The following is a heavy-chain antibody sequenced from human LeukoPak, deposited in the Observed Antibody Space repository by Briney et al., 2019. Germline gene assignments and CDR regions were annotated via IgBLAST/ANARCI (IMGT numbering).Heavy chain of an antibody. J-gene: IGHJ6*02. V-gene: IGHV1-18*01. Sequence: GASVKVSCKASGYTFTSYGISWVRQAPGQGLEWMGWISAYNGNTNYAQKLQGRVTMTTDTSTSTAYMELRSLRSDDTAIYYCARGGSSDYYFDYSTLDIWGQGTPVTVSS. D-gene: IGHD3-9*01. CDR3: ARGGSSDYYFDYSTLDI. CDR1: GYTFTSYG. CDR2: ISAYNGNT.